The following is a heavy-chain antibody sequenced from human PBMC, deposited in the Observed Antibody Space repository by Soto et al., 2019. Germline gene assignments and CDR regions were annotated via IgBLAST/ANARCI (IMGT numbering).Heavy chain of an antibody. J-gene: IGHJ4*02. CDR1: GGSISSSSYY. Sequence: PSETLSLTCTVSGGSISSSSYYWGWIRQPPGKGLEWIGEINHSGSTNYNPSLKNRVTISVDKSKNQFSLKLSYVTAADTAFYYCARAIDYGGNSDYFDYWGQGTLVTVSS. D-gene: IGHD4-17*01. CDR2: INHSGST. V-gene: IGHV4-39*07. CDR3: ARAIDYGGNSDYFDY.